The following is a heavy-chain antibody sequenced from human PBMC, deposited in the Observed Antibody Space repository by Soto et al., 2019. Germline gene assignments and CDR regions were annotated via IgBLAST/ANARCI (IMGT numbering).Heavy chain of an antibody. V-gene: IGHV3-30*04. CDR1: GFTFSSYA. Sequence: QVQLVESGGGVVQPGRSLRLSCAASGFTFSSYAMHWVRQAPGKGLEWVAVIAYDGRNKYYADSVKGRFTISRDNSKNPLYLQMNSLRNEDTAVYYFARELERVFDYWGQGTLVTVSS. CDR2: IAYDGRNK. J-gene: IGHJ4*02. CDR3: ARELERVFDY. D-gene: IGHD1-1*01.